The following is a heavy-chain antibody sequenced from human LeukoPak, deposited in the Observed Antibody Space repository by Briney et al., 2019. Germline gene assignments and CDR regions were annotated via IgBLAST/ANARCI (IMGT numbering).Heavy chain of an antibody. CDR3: TRGREGNYGLFDS. Sequence: GGSLRLSCTASGFTFSDYWMTWVRQAPGKGLVWVSRINDDGRTTNYADSVKGRFTISRDNAKNTVYLQMSSLRAEDTAVYYCTRGREGNYGLFDSWGQGTLVTLSS. CDR2: INDDGRTT. CDR1: GFTFSDYW. J-gene: IGHJ4*02. D-gene: IGHD3-10*01. V-gene: IGHV3-74*01.